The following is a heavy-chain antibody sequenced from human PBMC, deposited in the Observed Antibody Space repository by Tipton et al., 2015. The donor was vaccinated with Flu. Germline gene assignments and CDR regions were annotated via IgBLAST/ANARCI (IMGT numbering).Heavy chain of an antibody. J-gene: IGHJ4*02. D-gene: IGHD3-10*01. V-gene: IGHV4-61*02. CDR2: IYTTGST. CDR3: ARSPSYSGSGNYPYYFDF. Sequence: TLSLTCSVSGGSFSSGSYYWTWIRQSAGNGLEWIGRIYTTGSTNYNPSLKSRVTLSVDTTENQFSLKLNSVTAADTAVYYCARSPSYSGSGNYPYYFDFWGQGTLVTVSS. CDR1: GGSFSSGSYY.